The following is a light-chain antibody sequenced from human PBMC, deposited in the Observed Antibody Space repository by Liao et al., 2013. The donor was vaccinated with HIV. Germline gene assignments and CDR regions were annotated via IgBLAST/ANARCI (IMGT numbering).Light chain of an antibody. V-gene: IGLV3-25*03. J-gene: IGLJ3*02. CDR3: QSADSSGTSWV. CDR2: KDS. CDR1: TLGDKY. Sequence: SYELTQPPSVSVSPGQTASITCSGDTLGDKYACWYQQKPGQAPVLVVYKDSERPSGIPERFSGSSSGTTVTLTISGVQAEDEADYYCQSADSSGTSWVFGGGTKLTVL.